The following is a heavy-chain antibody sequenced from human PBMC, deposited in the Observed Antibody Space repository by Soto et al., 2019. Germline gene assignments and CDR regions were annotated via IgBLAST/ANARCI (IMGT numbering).Heavy chain of an antibody. CDR1: GYSFTGYY. CDR3: ARLTMVRGAAYYFDY. J-gene: IGHJ4*02. CDR2: INPNSGGT. Sequence: QVQQVQSGAEVKKPGASVKVSCKASGYSFTGYYMHWVRQAPGQGLEWMGWINPNSGGTNYAQKFQGWVTMTRDTSISTAYMELSRLRSDDTAVYYCARLTMVRGAAYYFDYWGQGTLVTVSS. D-gene: IGHD3-10*01. V-gene: IGHV1-2*04.